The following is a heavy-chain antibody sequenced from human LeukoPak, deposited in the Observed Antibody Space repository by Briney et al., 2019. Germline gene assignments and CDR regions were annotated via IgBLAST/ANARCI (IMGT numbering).Heavy chain of an antibody. CDR3: ARDNGYDILTGGFDY. Sequence: GASVKVSCKASGYTFTSYYMHWVRQAPGQGLEWMGIINPSGGSTSYAQKFQGRVTMTRDTSTSTVYMELSSLRSEDTAVYYCARDNGYDILTGGFDYWGQGTLVTVSS. J-gene: IGHJ4*02. CDR1: GYTFTSYY. CDR2: INPSGGST. V-gene: IGHV1-46*01. D-gene: IGHD3-9*01.